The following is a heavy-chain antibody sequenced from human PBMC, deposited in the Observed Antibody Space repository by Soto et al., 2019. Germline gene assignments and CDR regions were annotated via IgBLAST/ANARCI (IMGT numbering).Heavy chain of an antibody. Sequence: ASVKVSCKASGYAFTIYYMHWVRQAPGQGLEWMGIINPSGGSTSYAQKFQGRVTMTRDTSTSTVYMELSSLRPEDKAVYYCARSHDSATDAFDIWGQGTMVTVSS. J-gene: IGHJ3*02. CDR2: INPSGGST. D-gene: IGHD3-22*01. CDR1: GYAFTIYY. CDR3: ARSHDSATDAFDI. V-gene: IGHV1-46*01.